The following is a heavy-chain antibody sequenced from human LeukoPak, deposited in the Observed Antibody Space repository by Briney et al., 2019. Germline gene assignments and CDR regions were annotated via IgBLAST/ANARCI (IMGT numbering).Heavy chain of an antibody. J-gene: IGHJ4*02. D-gene: IGHD5-18*01. CDR3: AKDKGPGYSYGFDY. CDR2: ISYDGSNK. CDR1: GFTFGSYG. V-gene: IGHV3-30*18. Sequence: PGGSLRLSCAASGFTFGSYGMHWVRQAPGKGLEWVAVISYDGSNKYYADSVKGRFTISRDNSKNTLYLQMNSLRAEDTALYYCAKDKGPGYSYGFDYWGQGTLVTVSS.